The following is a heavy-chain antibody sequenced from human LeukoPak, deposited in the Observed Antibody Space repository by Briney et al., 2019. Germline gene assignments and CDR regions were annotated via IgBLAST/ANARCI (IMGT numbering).Heavy chain of an antibody. CDR1: GYTFTGYC. V-gene: IGHV1-2*02. Sequence: ASVKVSCKASGYTFTGYCMHWVRQAPGQGLEWMGWINPNSGGTNYAQKFQGRVTMTRDTSVSKAYMELSRLRSDDTAVYYCARGATTWELLNYWGQGTLVTVSS. J-gene: IGHJ4*02. D-gene: IGHD1-26*01. CDR3: ARGATTWELLNY. CDR2: INPNSGGT.